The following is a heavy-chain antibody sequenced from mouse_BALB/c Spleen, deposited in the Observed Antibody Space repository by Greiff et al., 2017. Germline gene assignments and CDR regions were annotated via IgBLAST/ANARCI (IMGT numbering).Heavy chain of an antibody. CDR2: INPGSGGT. D-gene: IGHD3-3*01. J-gene: IGHJ4*01. CDR3: ARKGIRAYYAMDY. Sequence: QVQLQQSGAELMKPGASVKISCKATGYTFSSYWIEWVKQRPGQGLEWIGVINPGSGGTNYNEKFKGKATLTADKSSSTAYMQLSSLTSDDSAVYFCARKGIRAYYAMDYWGQGTSVTVSS. V-gene: IGHV1-54*01. CDR1: GYTFSSYW.